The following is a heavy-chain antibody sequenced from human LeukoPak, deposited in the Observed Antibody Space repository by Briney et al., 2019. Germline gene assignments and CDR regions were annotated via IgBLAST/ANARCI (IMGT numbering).Heavy chain of an antibody. D-gene: IGHD6-13*01. J-gene: IGHJ4*02. CDR1: GFTFSSYW. Sequence: GGSLRLSCAASGFTFSSYWMSWVRQAPGKGLEWVANIKQDGSEKYYVDSVKGRFTIPRDNAKNSLYLQMNSLRAEDTAVYYCARDAEDSSSWYVVYWGQGTLVTVSS. V-gene: IGHV3-7*03. CDR3: ARDAEDSSSWYVVY. CDR2: IKQDGSEK.